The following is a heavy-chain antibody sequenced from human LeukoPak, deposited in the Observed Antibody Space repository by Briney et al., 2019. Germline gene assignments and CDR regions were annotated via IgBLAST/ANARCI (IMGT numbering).Heavy chain of an antibody. CDR2: IHPSGRT. V-gene: IGHV4-39*07. CDR1: GGSISSSSYY. Sequence: SETLSLTCTVSGGSISSSSYYWSWIRQPPGKGLEWIGEIHPSGRTNYNPSLKSRVTISVDTSKNPFSLKLSSVTAADTAVYFCSRGSDTYKSGVDWGQGTLVTVSS. D-gene: IGHD1-26*01. CDR3: SRGSDTYKSGVD. J-gene: IGHJ4*02.